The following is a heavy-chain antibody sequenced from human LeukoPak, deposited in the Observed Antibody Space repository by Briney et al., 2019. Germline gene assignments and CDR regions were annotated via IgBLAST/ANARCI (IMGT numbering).Heavy chain of an antibody. CDR3: ARDQSGYYGDYVYFDY. J-gene: IGHJ4*02. Sequence: ASVKVSCKASGGTFSSCAISWVRQAPGQGLEWMGRIIPIFGTANYAQKFQGRVTITTDESTSTAYMELSSLRSEDTAVYYCARDQSGYYGDYVYFDYWGQGTLVTVSS. CDR1: GGTFSSCA. V-gene: IGHV1-69*05. CDR2: IIPIFGTA. D-gene: IGHD4-17*01.